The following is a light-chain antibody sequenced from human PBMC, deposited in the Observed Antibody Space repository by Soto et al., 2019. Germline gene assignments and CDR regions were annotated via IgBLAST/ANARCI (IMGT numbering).Light chain of an antibody. CDR2: YAA. J-gene: IGKJ1*01. CDR1: QDISHY. Sequence: DVQMTQSPSSLSASVGDRVTFTCRSRQDISHYLAWYQQRPGKVRNLLIYYAANLQLGVPSRFSCSGSGTDFTLSISSLQPEDVGTYYCQQYTKDTPCTFGQGTKVDIK. CDR3: QQYTKDTPCT. V-gene: IGKV1-27*01.